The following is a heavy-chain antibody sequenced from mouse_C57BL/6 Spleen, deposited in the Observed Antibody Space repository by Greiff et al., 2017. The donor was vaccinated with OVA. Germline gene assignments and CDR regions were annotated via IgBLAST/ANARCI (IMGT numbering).Heavy chain of an antibody. D-gene: IGHD1-1*01. Sequence: VKLMESGAELVKPGASVKLSCKASGYTFTSYWMHWVKQRPGQGLEWIGMIHPNSGSTNYNEKFKSKATLTVDKSSSTAYMQLSSLTSEDSAVYYCARNYGSSTWYFDVWGTGTTVTVSS. CDR2: IHPNSGST. CDR1: GYTFTSYW. J-gene: IGHJ1*03. V-gene: IGHV1-64*01. CDR3: ARNYGSSTWYFDV.